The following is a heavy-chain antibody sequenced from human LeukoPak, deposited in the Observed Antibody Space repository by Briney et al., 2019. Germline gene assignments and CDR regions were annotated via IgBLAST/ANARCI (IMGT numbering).Heavy chain of an antibody. CDR1: GFTFSSYG. CDR3: AKSDSWIVGADRAPFDY. V-gene: IGHV3-30*18. J-gene: IGHJ4*02. D-gene: IGHD1-26*01. Sequence: GGSLRLSCAASGFTFSSYGMHWVRQAPGKGLEWVAGMSFDGSQYYVDSVKGRFTISRDNSKNTLYLQMNSLRAEDTAVYYCAKSDSWIVGADRAPFDYWGQGTLVTVST. CDR2: MSFDGSQ.